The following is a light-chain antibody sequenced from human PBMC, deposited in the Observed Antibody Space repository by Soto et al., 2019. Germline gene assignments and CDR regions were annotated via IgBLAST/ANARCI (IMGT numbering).Light chain of an antibody. Sequence: QPVLTQPPSASGTPGQRVTISCSGSSSNIGSNTVNWYQQLPGTAPKLLIYSNNQRPSGVPDRFSGSKSGTSASLAISGLQSEDEADYYCAAWDDSLNVSFGGGTKLNVL. J-gene: IGLJ2*01. CDR3: AAWDDSLNVS. V-gene: IGLV1-44*01. CDR1: SSNIGSNT. CDR2: SNN.